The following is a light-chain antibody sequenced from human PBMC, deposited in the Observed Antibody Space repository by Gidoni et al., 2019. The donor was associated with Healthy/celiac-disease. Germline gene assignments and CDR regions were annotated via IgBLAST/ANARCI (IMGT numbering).Light chain of an antibody. CDR3: QQRSNWLFT. Sequence: EIVLTQSPATLSLSPGERATLPCRASQSVSSYLAGYQQKPGQSPRLLIYDASNRATGIPARFSGSGSGTDFTLTISSLEPEDFAVYYCQQRSNWLFTFGPGTKVDIK. J-gene: IGKJ3*01. CDR2: DAS. V-gene: IGKV3-11*01. CDR1: QSVSSY.